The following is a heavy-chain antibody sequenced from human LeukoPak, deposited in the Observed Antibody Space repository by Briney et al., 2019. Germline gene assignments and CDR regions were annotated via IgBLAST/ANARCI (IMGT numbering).Heavy chain of an antibody. CDR1: RFNFSSYA. CDR3: ARAIYVSLDYYYGMDV. D-gene: IGHD3-16*01. Sequence: GGSLRLSCAASRFNFSSYAMSWVRQAPGKGLEWVSAIIVSGTTLYYADSVKGRFTISRDNSKSTLYLQMNSLRAEDTAVYYCARAIYVSLDYYYGMDVWGQGTTVTVSS. J-gene: IGHJ6*02. CDR2: IIVSGTTL. V-gene: IGHV3-23*01.